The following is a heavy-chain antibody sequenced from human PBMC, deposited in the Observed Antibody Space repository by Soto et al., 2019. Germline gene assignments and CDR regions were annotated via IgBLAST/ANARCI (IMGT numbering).Heavy chain of an antibody. CDR3: AGASSGWSGDAFDN. Sequence: QVQLQESGPGLVKPSQTLSLTCTVSGGSISSGGYYWGWIRQHPGKGLEWIGYIYYSGSTYYNPSLKSRVIISVDTTKNQYSLKRSSVTAADTAEYYCAGASSGWSGDAFDNWGQGTMVTVSS. D-gene: IGHD6-19*01. CDR2: IYYSGST. V-gene: IGHV4-31*03. J-gene: IGHJ3*02. CDR1: GGSISSGGYY.